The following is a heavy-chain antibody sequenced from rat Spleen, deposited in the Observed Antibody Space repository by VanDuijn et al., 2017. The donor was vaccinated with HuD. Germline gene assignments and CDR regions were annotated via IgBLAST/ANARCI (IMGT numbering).Heavy chain of an antibody. CDR2: ISPSGGTT. D-gene: IGHD1-2*01. CDR1: GFTFSNYG. J-gene: IGHJ2*01. V-gene: IGHV5-19*01. Sequence: EVQLVESGGGLVQPGRSLKLSCAASGFTFSNYGMHWIRQAPTKGLEWVASISPSGGTTYYRDSVKGRFTISRDNAKSTLHLQVDSLRSEDTATYYCAKNIYYSSYLYYFDYWGQGVMVTVSS. CDR3: AKNIYYSSYLYYFDY.